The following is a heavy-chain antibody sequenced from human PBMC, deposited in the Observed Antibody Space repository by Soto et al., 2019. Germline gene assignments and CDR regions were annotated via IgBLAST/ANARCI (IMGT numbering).Heavy chain of an antibody. CDR3: AGGYSSSWYGSFDY. J-gene: IGHJ4*02. V-gene: IGHV4-59*08. Sequence: PSETLSLTCTVSGGSISSYYWSWIRQPPGKGLEWIGYIYYSGSTNYNPSLKSRVTISVDTSKNQFSLKLSSVTAADTAVYYCAGGYSSSWYGSFDYWGQGTLVTVSS. CDR2: IYYSGST. D-gene: IGHD6-13*01. CDR1: GGSISSYY.